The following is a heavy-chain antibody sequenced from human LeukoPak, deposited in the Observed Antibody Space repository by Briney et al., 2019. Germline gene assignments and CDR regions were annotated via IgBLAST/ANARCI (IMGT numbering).Heavy chain of an antibody. CDR1: GFTFSSYA. Sequence: GGSLRLSCAASGFTFSSYAMSWVRQAPGQGLQWVSGISDVGGTFYADSAKGRFTISRDNSKNTLYLQMNNLRAEDTAIYYCAKDHCTITRCIAGFDLWGQGTLVTVSS. CDR3: AKDHCTITRCIAGFDL. CDR2: ISDVGGT. V-gene: IGHV3-23*01. J-gene: IGHJ4*02. D-gene: IGHD2/OR15-2a*01.